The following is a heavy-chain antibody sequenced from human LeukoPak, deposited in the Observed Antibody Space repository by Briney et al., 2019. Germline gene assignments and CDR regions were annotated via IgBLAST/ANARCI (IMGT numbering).Heavy chain of an antibody. CDR2: ISYDGSNK. CDR1: GFTFSSYA. V-gene: IGHV3-30-3*01. D-gene: IGHD6-19*01. CDR3: TRDPPSSGWSFDY. Sequence: GRSLRLSCAASGFTFSSYAMHWVRQAPGKGLEWVAVISYDGSNKYYADSVKGRFTISRDNDKNLVHLQMNSLRAEDTAVYYCTRDPPSSGWSFDYWGQGTLVTVSS. J-gene: IGHJ4*02.